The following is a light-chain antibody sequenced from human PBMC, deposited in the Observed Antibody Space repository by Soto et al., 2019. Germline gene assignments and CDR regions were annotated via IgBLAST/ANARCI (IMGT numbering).Light chain of an antibody. J-gene: IGKJ1*01. V-gene: IGKV1-5*03. CDR1: QNINTW. Sequence: DIQMTQSPSTVSASVGDRVTITCRASQNINTWLAWYQQKPGKAPKLLILKASSLESGVPSRFSGSGSGTEFTLTISSLQPDDLATYYCQQYNNYFWAFGQGTRAEIK. CDR3: QQYNNYFWA. CDR2: KAS.